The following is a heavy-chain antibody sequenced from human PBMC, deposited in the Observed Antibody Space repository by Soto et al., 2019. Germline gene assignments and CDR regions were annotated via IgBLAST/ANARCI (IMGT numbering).Heavy chain of an antibody. CDR1: GYTFTSYG. J-gene: IGHJ4*02. CDR3: ASSLLVGYGLEGESD. V-gene: IGHV1-18*01. CDR2: ISAYNGNT. D-gene: IGHD5-18*01. Sequence: QVQLVQSGAEVKKPGASVKVSCKASGYTFTSYGISWVRQAPGQGLEWMGWISAYNGNTNYAQKLQGRVTMTTDKSTSPAYMELRSLRSDDTAVYYCASSLLVGYGLEGESDWGQGTLVTVSS.